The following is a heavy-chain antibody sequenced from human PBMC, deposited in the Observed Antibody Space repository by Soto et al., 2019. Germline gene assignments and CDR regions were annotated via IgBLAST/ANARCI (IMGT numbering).Heavy chain of an antibody. CDR1: GFTFSSYG. Sequence: PGGSLRLSCAASGFTFSSYGMHWVRQAPGKGLEWVAVISYDGSNKYYADSVKGRFTISRDNSKNTLYLQMNSLRAEDTAVYYCAKTEHHRDDDWGQGTLVNVSS. CDR2: ISYDGSNK. V-gene: IGHV3-30*18. CDR3: AKTEHHRDDD. J-gene: IGHJ4*02.